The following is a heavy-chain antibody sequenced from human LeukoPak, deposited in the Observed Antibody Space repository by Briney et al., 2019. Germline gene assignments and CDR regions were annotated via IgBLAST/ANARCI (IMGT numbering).Heavy chain of an antibody. J-gene: IGHJ4*02. V-gene: IGHV6-1*01. Sequence: SQTLSLTCAISGDSVSSNSAAWNWIRQSPSRGLEWHGKTYYRSRWYNDYAVSVKSRITINPDTSKNQFSLKLSSVTAADTAVYSCARGYCTNAVCSAGPTQAWGQGILVTVSS. D-gene: IGHD2-8*01. CDR1: GDSVSSNSAA. CDR3: ARGYCTNAVCSAGPTQA. CDR2: TYYRSRWYN.